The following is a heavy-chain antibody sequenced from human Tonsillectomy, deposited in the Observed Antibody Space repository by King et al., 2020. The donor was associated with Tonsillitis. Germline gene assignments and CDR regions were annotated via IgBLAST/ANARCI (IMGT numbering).Heavy chain of an antibody. CDR1: GYSFTSYW. V-gene: IGHV5-51*01. J-gene: IGHJ4*02. D-gene: IGHD1-26*01. Sequence: QLVQSGAEVKKPGATLKISCQGSGYSFTSYWIGWVRQMPGKGLEWMGIIYPGDSDTRYSPSFQGQVTISADKSISTAYLQWSSLKASDTAMYYCARAPSGNYGEYYFDYWGQGTLVTVSS. CDR3: ARAPSGNYGEYYFDY. CDR2: IYPGDSDT.